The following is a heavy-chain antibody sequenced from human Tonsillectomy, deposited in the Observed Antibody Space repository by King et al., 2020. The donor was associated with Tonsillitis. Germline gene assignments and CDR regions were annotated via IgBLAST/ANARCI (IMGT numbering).Heavy chain of an antibody. J-gene: IGHJ6*02. V-gene: IGHV3-21*01. D-gene: IGHD6-13*01. CDR2: ISSSSQYI. Sequence: VQLVESGGGLVKPGGSLRLSCAASGITFSTYSMNWVRQAPGKGLEWVSSISSSSQYIYYADSVKGRFTISRDNAKNSLFLQMNSLRVEDTAVYYCAGGAAAAGTFAMDVWGQGTTVTVSS. CDR1: GITFSTYS. CDR3: AGGAAAAGTFAMDV.